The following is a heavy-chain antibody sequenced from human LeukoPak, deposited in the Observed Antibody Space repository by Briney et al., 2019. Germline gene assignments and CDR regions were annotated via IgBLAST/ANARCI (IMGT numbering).Heavy chain of an antibody. V-gene: IGHV4-30-4*01. CDR2: IYYSGST. D-gene: IGHD2-15*01. CDR3: ARALAHCSGGSCYYGAFDI. CDR1: SGSISSGDYF. J-gene: IGHJ3*02. Sequence: SETLSLTCTVSSGSISSGDYFWSWIRQPLGKGLEWIGYIYYSGSTYYKPSLKSRVTISVDTSKNQFSLNLRSVTAADTAVYFCARALAHCSGGSCYYGAFDIWGQGTTVTVSS.